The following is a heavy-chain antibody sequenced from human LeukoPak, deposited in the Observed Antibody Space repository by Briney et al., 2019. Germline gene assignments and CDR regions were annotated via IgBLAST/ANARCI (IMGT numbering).Heavy chain of an antibody. CDR1: GGSISSGSHW. D-gene: IGHD1-26*01. Sequence: SETLSLTCTVSGGSISSGSHWWGWIRQPPGGGLEWIGSIYYAESPSYNPSLKSRVTISVDMSKNQLSLKLSSVTAADTAVYYXXXPSSSGNYYYWGQGTLV. CDR2: IYYAESP. CDR3: XXPSSSGNYYY. V-gene: IGHV4-39*01. J-gene: IGHJ4*02.